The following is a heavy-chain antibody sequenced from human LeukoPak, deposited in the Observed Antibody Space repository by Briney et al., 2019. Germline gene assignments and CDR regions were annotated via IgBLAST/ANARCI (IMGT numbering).Heavy chain of an antibody. Sequence: ASVKVSCKASGYTFTSYDINWVRQATGQGLEWMGWMNPNSGNTGYAQKFQGRVTMTKDTSISTAYMELTSLTSEDTAVYYCTRSNYGSYDYWGQGTLVTVSS. V-gene: IGHV1-8*01. CDR3: TRSNYGSYDY. J-gene: IGHJ4*02. D-gene: IGHD3-10*01. CDR2: MNPNSGNT. CDR1: GYTFTSYD.